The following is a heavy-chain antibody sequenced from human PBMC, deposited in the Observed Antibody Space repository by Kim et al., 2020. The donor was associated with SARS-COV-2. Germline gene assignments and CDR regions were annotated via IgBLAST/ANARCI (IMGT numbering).Heavy chain of an antibody. Sequence: SETLSLTCAVSGEPFLGYTWTWIRQSPGKGLEWIGEISPNGLTFYSPSLRSRVPLSADMSKNQFSLSLTSVTAADTAVYYCAKGTAPEVMVLVVITTYEGDFDYWGQGTCVTVSS. CDR1: GEPFLGYT. D-gene: IGHD3-22*01. V-gene: IGHV4-34*01. CDR3: AKGTAPEVMVLVVITTYEGDFDY. J-gene: IGHJ4*03. CDR2: ISPNGLT.